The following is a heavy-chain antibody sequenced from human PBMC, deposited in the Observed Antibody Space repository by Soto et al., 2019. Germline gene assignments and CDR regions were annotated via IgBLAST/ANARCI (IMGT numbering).Heavy chain of an antibody. CDR1: GYTFTTFG. D-gene: IGHD3-10*01. CDR3: ARDGGYSRAAFDF. J-gene: IGHJ4*01. Sequence: ASVKVSCKASGYTFTTFGLSWVRQAPGQGLEWLGWINTNNGDRNYAQSFRGRVSLTRDTSTNTAFMDLMSLTSNDTAVYYCARDGGYSRAAFDFWG. V-gene: IGHV1-18*01. CDR2: INTNNGDR.